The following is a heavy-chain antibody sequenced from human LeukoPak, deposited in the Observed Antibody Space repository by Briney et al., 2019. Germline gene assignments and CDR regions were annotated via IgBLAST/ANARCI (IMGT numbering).Heavy chain of an antibody. CDR1: GFTFSSDG. J-gene: IGHJ4*02. CDR2: INRDGSST. Sequence: GGSLRLSCAASGFTFSSDGMHWVRQAPGKGLGWVSRINRDGSSTSYADSVKGRFTISRDNAKNTLYLQMNSLRAEDTAVYYCARGGGYSYGSFDYWGQGTLVTVSS. V-gene: IGHV3-74*01. D-gene: IGHD5-18*01. CDR3: ARGGGYSYGSFDY.